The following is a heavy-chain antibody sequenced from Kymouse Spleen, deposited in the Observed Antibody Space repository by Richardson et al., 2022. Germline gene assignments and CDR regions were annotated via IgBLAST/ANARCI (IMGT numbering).Heavy chain of an antibody. CDR1: GFTFSSYG. J-gene: IGHJ6*02. D-gene: IGHD3-10*01. Sequence: QVQLVESGGGVVQPGRSLRLSCAASGFTFSSYGMHWVRQAPGKGLEWVAVIWYDGSNKYYADSVKGRFTISRDNSKNTLYLQMNSLRAEDTAVYYCARYGSEPYGMDVWGQGTTVTVSS. CDR3: ARYGSEPYGMDV. V-gene: IGHV3-33*01. CDR2: IWYDGSNK.